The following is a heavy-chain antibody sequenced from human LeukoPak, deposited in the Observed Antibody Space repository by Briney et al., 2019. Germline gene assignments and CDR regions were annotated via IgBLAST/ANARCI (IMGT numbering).Heavy chain of an antibody. CDR3: ARGYDFDWPRFDY. J-gene: IGHJ4*02. CDR2: IYHRGNT. CDR1: SYSISSGYY. Sequence: SETLSLTCAVSSYSISSGYYWVWIRQPPGKWLEWIGSIYHRGNTYYNPSLKSRVTISKDTSRNQFSLKLTSVTAADTAIYYCARGYDFDWPRFDYWGQGTLVAVSS. D-gene: IGHD3-16*01. V-gene: IGHV4-38-2*01.